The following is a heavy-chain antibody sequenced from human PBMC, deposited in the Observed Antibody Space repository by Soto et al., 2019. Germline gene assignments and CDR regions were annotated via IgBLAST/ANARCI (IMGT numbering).Heavy chain of an antibody. J-gene: IGHJ5*01. V-gene: IGHV4-59*08. Sequence: PSETLSLTCTVSGGSISSYYWSWIRQPPGKGLEWIGYIYYSGSTNYNPSLKSRVTISVDTSKNQFSLQLNSVTPDDTAVYYCARLIGNSWLDSWGQGTLVTAPQ. CDR3: ARLIGNSWLDS. CDR1: GGSISSYY. CDR2: IYYSGST.